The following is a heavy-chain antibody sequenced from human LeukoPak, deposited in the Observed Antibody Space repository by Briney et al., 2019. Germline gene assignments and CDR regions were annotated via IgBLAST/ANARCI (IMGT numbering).Heavy chain of an antibody. Sequence: SETLSLTRTLSGASFNSDDQCWNWIRQSPGKGLEWIGSIHPSGMLNNNPSLESRVTMSRDTSKNQFSLNLNSVTAADTGVYFCSRGLDSRKLGYWGQGILVTVSS. J-gene: IGHJ4*02. CDR3: SRGLDSRKLGY. D-gene: IGHD3-22*01. CDR1: GASFNSDDQC. CDR2: IHPSGML. V-gene: IGHV4-31*03.